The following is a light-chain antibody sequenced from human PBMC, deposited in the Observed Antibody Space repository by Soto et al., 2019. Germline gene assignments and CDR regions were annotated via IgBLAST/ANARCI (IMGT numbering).Light chain of an antibody. V-gene: IGKV3-15*01. CDR1: ESVGSN. CDR3: QEYSTWWT. J-gene: IGKJ1*01. CDR2: GAS. Sequence: TVMTQSPATLSVSLGDRATLSCRARESVGSNVAWYQHKPGQAPRLLIYGASTMATGVPARFSGSASGTEFTLTISRLQSEDSAVYYCQEYSTWWTFGQGTKLEIK.